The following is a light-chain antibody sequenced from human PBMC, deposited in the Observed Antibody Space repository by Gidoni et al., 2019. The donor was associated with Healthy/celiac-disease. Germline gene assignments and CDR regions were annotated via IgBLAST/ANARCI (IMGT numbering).Light chain of an antibody. J-gene: IGKJ4*01. Sequence: EIVLTQSPGTLSLSQGERATLSCRASQSVSSSYLAWYQQKPGQAPRLLIYGASSRATGIPDRFSGSGSGTDFTLTISRLEPEDFAVYYCQQYGSSPLTFXGXTKVEIK. V-gene: IGKV3-20*01. CDR1: QSVSSSY. CDR3: QQYGSSPLT. CDR2: GAS.